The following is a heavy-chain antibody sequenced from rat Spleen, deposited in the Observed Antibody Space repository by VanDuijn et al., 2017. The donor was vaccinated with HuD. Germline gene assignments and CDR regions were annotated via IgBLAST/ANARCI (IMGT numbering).Heavy chain of an antibody. D-gene: IGHD1-8*01. CDR1: GFTFNNHW. J-gene: IGHJ2*01. Sequence: EVQMVESGGGLVQPGRSMKLSCAASGFTFNNHWMTWNRPTPGRGVEWVASIINTGGSIYYPDSVRGRFTVSRDNAKGTLYLQMDSLGSEDTATYYCAGRGKTGGLYSRCLDYWGQVVMVTVSS. V-gene: IGHV5-31*01. CDR2: IINTGGSI. CDR3: AGRGKTGGLYSRCLDY.